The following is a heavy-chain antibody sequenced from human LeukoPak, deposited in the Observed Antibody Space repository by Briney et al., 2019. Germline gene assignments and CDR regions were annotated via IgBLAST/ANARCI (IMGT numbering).Heavy chain of an antibody. CDR1: GFTVSNNY. CDR2: IYSGGST. CDR3: ARAPSVDTAMELYYHYGMDV. Sequence: PGGSLRLSCAASGFTVSNNYMSWVRQAPGKGLEWVSVIYSGGSTYYADSVKGRFTISRDNSKNTLYLQMNSLRAEDTAVYYCARAPSVDTAMELYYHYGMDVWGQGTTVTVSS. J-gene: IGHJ6*02. V-gene: IGHV3-53*01. D-gene: IGHD5-18*01.